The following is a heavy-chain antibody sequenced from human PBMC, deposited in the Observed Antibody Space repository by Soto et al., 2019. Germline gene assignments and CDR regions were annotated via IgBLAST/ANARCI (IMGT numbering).Heavy chain of an antibody. CDR3: TTKGTNEYYYDSSGYYRPDYYYGMDV. V-gene: IGHV3-15*07. J-gene: IGHJ6*02. D-gene: IGHD3-22*01. CDR1: GFSFSNAW. CDR2: IKSKTDGGTT. Sequence: EVQLVESGGGLVKPGGSLRLSCAASGFSFSNAWMNWVRQAPGKGLEWVGRIKSKTDGGTTDYAAPVKGRFTISRDDSKNTLYLQMNSLKTEDTAVYYCTTKGTNEYYYDSSGYYRPDYYYGMDVWGQGTTVTVSS.